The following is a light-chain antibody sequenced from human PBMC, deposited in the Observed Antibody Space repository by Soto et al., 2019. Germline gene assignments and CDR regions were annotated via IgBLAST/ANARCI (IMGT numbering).Light chain of an antibody. Sequence: EIVLTQSPGTLSFSPGERATLSCRASQSVSSSYLAWYQQKPGQAPRLLIYGVSNRATGIPDRFSASGSETDFTLTISRLEPEDFAVYYCQQYGSSPRTFGQGTKVDIK. CDR1: QSVSSSY. CDR2: GVS. CDR3: QQYGSSPRT. J-gene: IGKJ1*01. V-gene: IGKV3-20*01.